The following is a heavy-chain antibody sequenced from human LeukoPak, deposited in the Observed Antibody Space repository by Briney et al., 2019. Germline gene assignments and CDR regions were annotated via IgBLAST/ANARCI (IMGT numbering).Heavy chain of an antibody. Sequence: ASVKVSCMASGYTFTSYYMHWVRQAPGQGLEWMGIINPSGGSTSYAQKFQGRVTMTRDTSTSTVYMELSSLRSEDTAVYYCAREESLFGGTAVAGWFDPWGQGTLVTVSS. CDR1: GYTFTSYY. CDR3: AREESLFGGTAVAGWFDP. V-gene: IGHV1-46*01. D-gene: IGHD6-19*01. CDR2: INPSGGST. J-gene: IGHJ5*02.